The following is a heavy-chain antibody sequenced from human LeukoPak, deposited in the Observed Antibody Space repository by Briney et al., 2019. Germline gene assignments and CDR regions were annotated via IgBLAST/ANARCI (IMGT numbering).Heavy chain of an antibody. Sequence: SGFXXXSYXMNWVRQAPGKGLEWVSSISSSSSYIYYADSVKGRFTISRDNAKNSLYLQMNSLRAEDTAVYYCARDSGDGYYDSSGYGDAFDIWGQGTMVTVSS. CDR3: ARDSGDGYYDSSGYGDAFDI. CDR1: GFXXXSYX. D-gene: IGHD3-22*01. V-gene: IGHV3-21*01. J-gene: IGHJ3*02. CDR2: ISSSSSYI.